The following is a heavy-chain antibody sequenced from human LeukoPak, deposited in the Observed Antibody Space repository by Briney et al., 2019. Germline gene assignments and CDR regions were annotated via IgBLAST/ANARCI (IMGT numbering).Heavy chain of an antibody. Sequence: GGSLRLSCAASGFTFSSYAMSWVRQAPGKGLEWVSAISGSGGSTYYADSVKGRFTISRDNSKNTLYLQMNNLRPDDTAVYFCARGRIGGYVDYWGQGTLVTVSS. CDR3: ARGRIGGYVDY. J-gene: IGHJ4*02. CDR2: ISGSGGST. V-gene: IGHV3-23*01. D-gene: IGHD2-15*01. CDR1: GFTFSSYA.